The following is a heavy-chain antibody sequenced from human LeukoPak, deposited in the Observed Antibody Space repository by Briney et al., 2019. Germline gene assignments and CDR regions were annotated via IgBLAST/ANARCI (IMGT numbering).Heavy chain of an antibody. V-gene: IGHV4-38-2*01. J-gene: IGHJ4*02. D-gene: IGHD6-13*01. CDR3: ARVRRAAAGYYFDY. Sequence: SETLSLTCAVSGYSISSGYYWGWIRQPPGKGLEWIGSIYHSGSTYYNPSLKSRVTISVDTSKNQFSLKLSSVTAADTAVCYCARVRRAAAGYYFDYWGQGTLVTVSS. CDR1: GYSISSGYY. CDR2: IYHSGST.